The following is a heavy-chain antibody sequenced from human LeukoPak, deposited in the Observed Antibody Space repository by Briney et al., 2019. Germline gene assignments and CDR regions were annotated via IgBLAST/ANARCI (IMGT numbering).Heavy chain of an antibody. J-gene: IGHJ4*02. Sequence: GGSLRLSCSASGFTISNYAMHWVRQAPGKGLEYVSAISSNGGSTYYADSVKGRFTISRDNSKNTLYLQMSSMRAEDTALYYCVKDPRYSYGSWGQGTLVTVSS. D-gene: IGHD5-18*01. CDR3: VKDPRYSYGS. CDR1: GFTISNYA. CDR2: ISSNGGST. V-gene: IGHV3-64D*09.